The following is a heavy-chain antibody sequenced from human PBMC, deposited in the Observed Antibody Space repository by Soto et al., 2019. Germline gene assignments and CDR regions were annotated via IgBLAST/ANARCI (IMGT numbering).Heavy chain of an antibody. CDR3: ARGQGIAAAGTYYYYGMDV. D-gene: IGHD6-13*01. CDR2: IYYSGST. J-gene: IGHJ6*02. Sequence: QVQLQESGPGLVKPSETLSLTCTVSGGSISSYYWSWIRQPPGKGLEWIGYIYYSGSTNYNPSLKSRVTISVDTSKNPFSLKLSSVTAADTAVYYCARGQGIAAAGTYYYYGMDVWGQGTTVTVSS. V-gene: IGHV4-59*01. CDR1: GGSISSYY.